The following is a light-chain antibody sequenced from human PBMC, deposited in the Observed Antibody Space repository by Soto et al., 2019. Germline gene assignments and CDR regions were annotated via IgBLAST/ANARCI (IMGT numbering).Light chain of an antibody. CDR3: SSYTSSITWV. Sequence: QSVLTQPASVSGSPGQSITISCTGTSSDVGGYNYVSWYQQHPGKAPKLMIYEVSNRPSGVSNRFSGSKSDNTASLTISGLQAEDEAAYYCSSYTSSITWVFGGGTKLTDL. V-gene: IGLV2-14*01. J-gene: IGLJ3*02. CDR2: EVS. CDR1: SSDVGGYNY.